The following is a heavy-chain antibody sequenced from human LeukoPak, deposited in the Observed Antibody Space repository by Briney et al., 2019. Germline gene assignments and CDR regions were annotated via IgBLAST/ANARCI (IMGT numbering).Heavy chain of an antibody. D-gene: IGHD6-13*01. V-gene: IGHV3-53*01. Sequence: GGSLRLSCAGSGFTVGSNYMSWVRQAPGKGLEWVSSFYTGGSTYYADSVKGRFTISRDNAKNSLYLQMNSLRAEDTAVYYCARDLGSSIVNWFDPWGQGTLVTVSS. CDR3: ARDLGSSIVNWFDP. CDR1: GFTVGSNY. J-gene: IGHJ5*02. CDR2: FYTGGST.